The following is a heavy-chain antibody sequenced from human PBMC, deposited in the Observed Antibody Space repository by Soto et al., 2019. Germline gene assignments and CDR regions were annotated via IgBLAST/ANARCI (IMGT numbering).Heavy chain of an antibody. V-gene: IGHV3-21*01. J-gene: IGHJ5*02. CDR2: ISSNSAYI. CDR1: GFTFRGFT. CDR3: TRDASRDSSARGWFDP. Sequence: GGSLRLSCAASGFTFRGFTMNWVRQAPGKGLEWVSTISSNSAYIYYTDALRGRFTISRDNAKNSLHLQMNSLRAEDTAVYYCTRDASRDSSARGWFDPWGPGTLVTVSS. D-gene: IGHD6-13*01.